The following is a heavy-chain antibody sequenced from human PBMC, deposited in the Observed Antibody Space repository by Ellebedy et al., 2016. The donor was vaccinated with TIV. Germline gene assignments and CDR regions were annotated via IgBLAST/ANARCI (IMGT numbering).Heavy chain of an antibody. CDR2: ISGSNGNT. J-gene: IGHJ6*02. V-gene: IGHV1-18*01. Sequence: AASVKVSCKASGYNFINYAISWVRQAPGQGLEWMGWISGSNGNTNYAQNFRGRVTFTTDTSTSTGYMEVRSLTSDDTAVNYCARDGLMDVWGQGTSVTVSS. CDR1: GYNFINYA. CDR3: ARDGLMDV.